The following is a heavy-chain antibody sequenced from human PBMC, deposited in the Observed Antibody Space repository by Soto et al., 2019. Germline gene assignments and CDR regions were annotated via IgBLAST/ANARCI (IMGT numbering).Heavy chain of an antibody. J-gene: IGHJ4*02. D-gene: IGHD2-21*01. V-gene: IGHV1-3*04. CDR1: GYTFTDYA. CDR2: ISTGNGNK. CDR3: AKGSQMWTPDY. Sequence: QVQLVQSGAEVKKPGASVKVSCKASGYTFTDYAMHWVRQAPGQRLEWMGWISTGNGNKKYSQKFQGRVTITRDTSATTAYMELSSLRSEDTAVYYCAKGSQMWTPDYWGQGTLVTVSS.